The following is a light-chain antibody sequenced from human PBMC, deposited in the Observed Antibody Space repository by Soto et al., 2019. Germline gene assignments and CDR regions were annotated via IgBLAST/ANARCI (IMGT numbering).Light chain of an antibody. V-gene: IGKV3-11*01. CDR3: QHRSHWTPT. CDR2: DAS. CDR1: QSVSSY. Sequence: EIVLTQSPATLSLSPGERATLSCRASQSVSSYLAWYQQKPGQAPRLLIYDASNRATGIPARFSVSGSWTDFTLTISSLEPEDFAVYYCQHRSHWTPTFGQGNKLEIK. J-gene: IGKJ2*01.